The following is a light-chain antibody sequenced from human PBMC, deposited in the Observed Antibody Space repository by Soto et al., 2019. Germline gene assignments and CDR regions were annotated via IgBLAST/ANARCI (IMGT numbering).Light chain of an antibody. CDR2: EVR. CDR1: SSDVGGYDF. V-gene: IGLV2-14*01. CDR3: SSYTSDWGV. Sequence: QSALTQPASVSGSVGQSITISCTGTSSDVGGYDFVSWYQHHPGKAPKLIIYEVRTRPSGVSDRFSGSKSGNTASLTLSGLQAEDEADYYCSSYTSDWGVFGTGTKLTVL. J-gene: IGLJ1*01.